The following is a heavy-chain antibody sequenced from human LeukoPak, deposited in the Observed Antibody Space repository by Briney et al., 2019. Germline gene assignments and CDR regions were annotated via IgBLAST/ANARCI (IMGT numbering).Heavy chain of an antibody. CDR2: IKPDGSAQ. D-gene: IGHD3-22*01. V-gene: IGHV3-7*01. J-gene: IGHJ5*02. CDR3: ANGGTYSSGP. CDR1: GFTFSNSW. Sequence: GGSLRLSCAASGFTFSNSWMSWVRQAPGKGLEWVATIKPDGSAQYYVDSVKGRFTISRDNAKNSLFPQINSLRAEDTAVYYCANGGTYSSGPWGQGTLVTVSS.